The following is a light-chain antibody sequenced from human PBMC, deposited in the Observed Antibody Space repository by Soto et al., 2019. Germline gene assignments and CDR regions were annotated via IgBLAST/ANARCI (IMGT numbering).Light chain of an antibody. CDR2: DAS. V-gene: IGKV3-11*01. J-gene: IGKJ2*01. CDR3: QQRDNWYT. CDR1: QSVRSF. Sequence: EIVLTQSPATLSLSPGERATLSCRASQSVRSFLAWYQQRPGQAPRLLIYDASTRATGIPARFSGSGSGTDCTLTISSLEPEDFSVYYCQQRDNWYTFGQGTKLEIK.